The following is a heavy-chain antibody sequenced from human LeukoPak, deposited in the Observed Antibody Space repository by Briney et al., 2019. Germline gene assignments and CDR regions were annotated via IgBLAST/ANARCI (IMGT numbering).Heavy chain of an antibody. CDR1: GFTFSSYW. Sequence: PGGSLRLSCAASGFTFSSYWMTWVRQAPGKGLEWVADINQEGSEKYYVDSVKGRFTISRDNAENSLYLQMNSLRAEDTAVYYCARNPLRRFDYWGQGTLVTVSS. J-gene: IGHJ4*02. V-gene: IGHV3-7*04. CDR3: ARNPLRRFDY. CDR2: INQEGSEK.